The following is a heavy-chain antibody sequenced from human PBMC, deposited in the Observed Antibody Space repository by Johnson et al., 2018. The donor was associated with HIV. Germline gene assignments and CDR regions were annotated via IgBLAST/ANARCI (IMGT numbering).Heavy chain of an antibody. D-gene: IGHD1-26*01. CDR2: ISYDGSEK. J-gene: IGHJ3*01. CDR1: GFTFSSYW. V-gene: IGHV3-30*18. CDR3: AKDNVVGALTIWGNRAFDS. Sequence: QVQLVESGGGLVQPGGSLRLSCAASGFTFSSYWMSWVRQAPGKGLEWVAVISYDGSEKLFADSVKGRFTISRDSSKNTLYLQMNSLRADDTALYYCAKDNVVGALTIWGNRAFDSWGQGTMVTLSS.